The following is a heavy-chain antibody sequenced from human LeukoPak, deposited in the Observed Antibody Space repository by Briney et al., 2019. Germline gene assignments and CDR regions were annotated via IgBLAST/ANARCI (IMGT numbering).Heavy chain of an antibody. D-gene: IGHD3-10*01. V-gene: IGHV1-2*02. CDR2: INPNSGGT. CDR3: ARDYYGSGSYYWFDP. CDR1: GGTFSSYA. Sequence: ASVKVSCKASGGTFSSYAISWVRQAPGQGLEWMGWINPNSGGTNYAQKFQGRVTMTRDTSISTAYMELSRLRSDDTAVYYCARDYYGSGSYYWFDPWGQGTLVTVSS. J-gene: IGHJ5*02.